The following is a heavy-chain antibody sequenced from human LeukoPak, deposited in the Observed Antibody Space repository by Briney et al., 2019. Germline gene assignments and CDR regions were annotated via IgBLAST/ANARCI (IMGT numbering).Heavy chain of an antibody. J-gene: IGHJ4*02. CDR1: GFSFSNYC. CDR3: ARGGAARPDY. Sequence: GGSPRLSCAVSGFSFSNYCMNWVRQGPGKGLEWVSYISSSRTNIDYADSVKGRFAISRDNAKTLLYLQINSLRAEDTAVYYCARGGAARPDYWGQGTLVTVSS. D-gene: IGHD6-6*01. CDR2: ISSSRTNI. V-gene: IGHV3-48*04.